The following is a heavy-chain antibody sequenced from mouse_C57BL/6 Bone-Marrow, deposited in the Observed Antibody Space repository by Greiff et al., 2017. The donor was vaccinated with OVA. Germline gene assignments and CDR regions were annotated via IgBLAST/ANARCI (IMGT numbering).Heavy chain of an antibody. D-gene: IGHD1-1*01. CDR2: ISDGGSYT. Sequence: EVHLVESGGGLVKPGGSLKLSCAASGFTFSSYAMSWVRQTPEKRLEWVATISDGGSYTYYPDNVKGRFTISRDNAKNNLYLQMSHLKSEDTAMYYCARDHYGSSLYFDYWGQGTTLTVSS. CDR1: GFTFSSYA. CDR3: ARDHYGSSLYFDY. V-gene: IGHV5-4*01. J-gene: IGHJ2*01.